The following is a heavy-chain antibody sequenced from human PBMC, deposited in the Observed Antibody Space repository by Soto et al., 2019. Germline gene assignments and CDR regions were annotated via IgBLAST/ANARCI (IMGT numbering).Heavy chain of an antibody. V-gene: IGHV4-39*01. CDR2: IYYSGST. D-gene: IGHD6-13*01. CDR3: ARTIPAAADGGVNWFDP. Sequence: LSLTCTVSGGSISSSSYYWGWIRQPPGKGLEWIGSIYYSGSTYYNPSLKSRVTISVDTSKNQFSLKLSSVTAADTAVYYCARTIPAAADGGVNWFDPWGQGTLVTVSS. J-gene: IGHJ5*02. CDR1: GGSISSSSYY.